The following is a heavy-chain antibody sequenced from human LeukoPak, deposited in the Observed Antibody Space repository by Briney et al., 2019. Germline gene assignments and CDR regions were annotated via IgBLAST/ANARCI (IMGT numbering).Heavy chain of an antibody. D-gene: IGHD1-26*01. CDR2: ISYDGSNK. CDR3: ARELFPSMVGGSYLPSDY. CDR1: GFTFSSYA. V-gene: IGHV3-30-3*01. J-gene: IGHJ4*02. Sequence: GRSLRLSCAASGFTFSSYAMHWLRQAPGKGLEWVAVISYDGSNKYYADSVKGRFTISRDNSKNTLYLQMNSLRAEDTAVYYCARELFPSMVGGSYLPSDYWGQGTLVTVSS.